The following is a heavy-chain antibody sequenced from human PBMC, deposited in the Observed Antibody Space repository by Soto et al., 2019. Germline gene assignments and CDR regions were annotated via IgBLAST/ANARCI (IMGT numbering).Heavy chain of an antibody. CDR3: ARVNQCVYCSGGSCSWYFDL. Sequence: QVQLQQWGAGLLKPSETLSLTCAVYGGSFSGYYWSWIRQPPGKGLDWIGEINHSGITNYNPSLKSRVTISVDTSKNQYSMKLSSVTAAETAVYYCARVNQCVYCSGGSCSWYFDLWGRGTLVTVSS. J-gene: IGHJ2*01. V-gene: IGHV4-34*01. D-gene: IGHD2-15*01. CDR1: GGSFSGYY. CDR2: INHSGIT.